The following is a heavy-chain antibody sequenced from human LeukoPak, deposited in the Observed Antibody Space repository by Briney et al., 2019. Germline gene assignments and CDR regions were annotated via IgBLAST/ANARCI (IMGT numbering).Heavy chain of an antibody. J-gene: IGHJ6*03. D-gene: IGHD3-3*01. Sequence: SETLSLTCTVSGGSISSYYWSWIRQPPGKGLEWIGYIYYSGSTNYNPSLKSRVTISVDTSKNQFSLKLSSVTAADTAVYYCARAKSNFWSGYSYYYYMDVWGKGTTVTVSS. V-gene: IGHV4-59*08. CDR2: IYYSGST. CDR1: GGSISSYY. CDR3: ARAKSNFWSGYSYYYYMDV.